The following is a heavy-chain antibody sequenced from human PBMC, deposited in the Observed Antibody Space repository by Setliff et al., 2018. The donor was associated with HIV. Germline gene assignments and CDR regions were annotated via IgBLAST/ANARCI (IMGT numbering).Heavy chain of an antibody. Sequence: GGSLRLSCAASGFTFDDYTMHWVRQAPGKGLEWVSIISWDGGNTYYADSVKGRFTISRDNSKNSLYLQMNSLRAEDTAVYYCARGYCSSTTCLYYFDYWGQGTLVTVSS. J-gene: IGHJ4*02. CDR1: GFTFDDYT. V-gene: IGHV3-43*01. CDR3: ARGYCSSTTCLYYFDY. CDR2: ISWDGGNT. D-gene: IGHD2-2*01.